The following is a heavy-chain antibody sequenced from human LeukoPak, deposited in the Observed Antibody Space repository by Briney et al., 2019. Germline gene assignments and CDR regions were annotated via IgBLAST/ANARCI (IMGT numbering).Heavy chain of an antibody. J-gene: IGHJ4*02. V-gene: IGHV3-30*18. CDR3: AKERTERSATSFDF. Sequence: GGSLRLSCEGSGFCFSNYGMQWVRQTPDTGLEWVAVISWNGRVAYYADSVKGRFTISRDNSKNTLWLQMDSLRGEDTALYYCAKERTERSATSFDFWGQGTLVTVSS. CDR2: ISWNGRVA. CDR1: GFCFSNYG. D-gene: IGHD3-3*01.